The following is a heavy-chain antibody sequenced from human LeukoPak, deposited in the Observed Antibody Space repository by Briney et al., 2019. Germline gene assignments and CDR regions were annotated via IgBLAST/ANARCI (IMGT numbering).Heavy chain of an antibody. Sequence: GGSLRLSCAPSGFSFSSYAMHWVRQAPGKGLEWVAVISYDGNNKYYADSVKGRFTISRDNSKSTLFLQMNSLRAEDTAVYYCARDIVVAAATPGFYYYGMGVWGQGTTVTVSS. D-gene: IGHD2-15*01. CDR3: ARDIVVAAATPGFYYYGMGV. CDR2: ISYDGNNK. J-gene: IGHJ6*02. CDR1: GFSFSSYA. V-gene: IGHV3-30-3*01.